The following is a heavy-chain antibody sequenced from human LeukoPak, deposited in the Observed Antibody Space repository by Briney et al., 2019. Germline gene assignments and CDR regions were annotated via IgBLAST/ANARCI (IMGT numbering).Heavy chain of an antibody. CDR3: AKAFPYCSGGSCYSELREGFDI. Sequence: GGSLRLSCAASGFTFSSYAMSWVRQAPGKGLEWVSAISGSGGSTYYADSVKGRFTISRDNSKNTLYLQMNSLRAEDTAVYYCAKAFPYCSGGSCYSELREGFDIWGQGTMDTVSS. CDR2: ISGSGGST. V-gene: IGHV3-23*01. CDR1: GFTFSSYA. J-gene: IGHJ3*02. D-gene: IGHD2-15*01.